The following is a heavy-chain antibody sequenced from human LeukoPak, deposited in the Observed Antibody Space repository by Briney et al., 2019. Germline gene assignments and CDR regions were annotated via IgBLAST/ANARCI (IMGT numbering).Heavy chain of an antibody. J-gene: IGHJ5*02. CDR2: INHSGST. Sequence: PSETLSLTCAVYGGSFSGYYWSWIRQPPGKGLEWIGEINHSGSTNYNPSLKSRVTISVDTSKNQFSLKLSSVTAADTAVYYCAVRAWGNWFDPWGQGTLVTVSS. V-gene: IGHV4-34*01. CDR3: AVRAWGNWFDP. D-gene: IGHD7-27*01. CDR1: GGSFSGYY.